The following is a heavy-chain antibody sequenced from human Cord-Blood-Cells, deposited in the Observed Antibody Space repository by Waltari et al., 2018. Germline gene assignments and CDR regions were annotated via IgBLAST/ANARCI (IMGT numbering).Heavy chain of an antibody. CDR3: ARGVRITIFGVVINHYYYYGMDV. J-gene: IGHJ6*02. Sequence: QVQLQPWGAGLLKPSETLSLTCAVYGGSFSGYYWSWLRQPPGQGLEWLGEINHSGSTNYNPSLKSRVTISVDTSKNQFSLKLSSVTAADTAVYYCARGVRITIFGVVINHYYYYGMDVWGQGTTVTVSS. V-gene: IGHV4-34*01. CDR2: INHSGST. CDR1: GGSFSGYY. D-gene: IGHD3-3*01.